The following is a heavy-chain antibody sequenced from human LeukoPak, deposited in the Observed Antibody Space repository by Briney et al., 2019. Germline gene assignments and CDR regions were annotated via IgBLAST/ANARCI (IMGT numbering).Heavy chain of an antibody. CDR2: LYYIGST. V-gene: IGHV4-59*01. CDR1: GASISSYY. D-gene: IGHD2-15*01. Sequence: SETLSLTCTVSGASISSYYWSWIRQSPGKGLERIGYLYYIGSTDYNPSLKSRVTISVDTSKNEFFMKLKSVTAADTAMYYCARARIGGWFDPWGQGTLVTVSS. CDR3: ARARIGGWFDP. J-gene: IGHJ5*02.